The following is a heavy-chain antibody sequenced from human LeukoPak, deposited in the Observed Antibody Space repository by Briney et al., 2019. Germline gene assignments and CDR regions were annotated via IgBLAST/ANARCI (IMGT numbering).Heavy chain of an antibody. Sequence: PGGSLRLSCAASGFTVSSNDMTWVRQTPGKGLEWVSIIYSGGNTYYADSVKGRFTISRDNSKNTQYLQMNSLRAEDTAVFYCAIDRPGDGYFDYWGQGTLVTVSS. J-gene: IGHJ4*02. CDR1: GFTVSSND. CDR3: AIDRPGDGYFDY. D-gene: IGHD3-10*01. CDR2: IYSGGNT. V-gene: IGHV3-66*01.